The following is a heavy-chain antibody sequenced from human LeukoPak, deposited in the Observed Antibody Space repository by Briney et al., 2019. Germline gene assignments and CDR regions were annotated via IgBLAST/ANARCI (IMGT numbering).Heavy chain of an antibody. CDR1: GLTFSSYA. J-gene: IGHJ4*02. CDR2: ISGSGGST. CDR3: AKASGVIVVVSPEDY. D-gene: IGHD3-22*01. Sequence: GGSLRLSCAASGLTFSSYAMSWVRQAPGKGLEWVSAISGSGGSTYYADSVKGRFTISRDNSKNTLYLQMNSLRAEDTAVYYCAKASGVIVVVSPEDYWGQGTLVTVSS. V-gene: IGHV3-23*01.